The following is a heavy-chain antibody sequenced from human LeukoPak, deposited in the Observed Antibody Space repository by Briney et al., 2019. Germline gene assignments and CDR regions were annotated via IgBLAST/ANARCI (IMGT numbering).Heavy chain of an antibody. J-gene: IGHJ5*02. CDR2: TSYDGNNE. V-gene: IGHV3-30*18. CDR3: AKGFYDSGP. Sequence: GKSLRLSCAASGFAFSSFGMHWVRQAPGKGLEYVALTSYDGNNEYYADSVEGRFTISRDNSKNTAYLQMNSLRVEDTAVYYCAKGFYDSGPWGQGTLVTVSS. D-gene: IGHD3-22*01. CDR1: GFAFSSFG.